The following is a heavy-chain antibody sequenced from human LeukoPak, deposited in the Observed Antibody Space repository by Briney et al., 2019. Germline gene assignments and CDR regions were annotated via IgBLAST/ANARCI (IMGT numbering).Heavy chain of an antibody. J-gene: IGHJ3*02. CDR2: ITSNGGAT. V-gene: IGHV3-64*01. CDR3: ARERYSVYDFDAFDM. D-gene: IGHD5/OR15-5a*01. CDR1: GSTFNNYA. Sequence: GGSLRLSCAASGSTFNNYAMHWVRQTPGKGLDYVSSITSNGGATYYANSVKGRFTISRDNSKNTLYLQMDSLRPEDMAVYYCARERYSVYDFDAFDMWGQGTMVTVSS.